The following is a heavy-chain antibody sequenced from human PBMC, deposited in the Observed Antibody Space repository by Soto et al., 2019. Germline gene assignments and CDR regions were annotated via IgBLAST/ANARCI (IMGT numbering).Heavy chain of an antibody. Sequence: PGGSLRLSCAASGFTFSSFWMTWVRQAPGKGLEWVSSISSSSSYIYYADSVKGRFTISRDNAKNSLYLQMNSLRAEDTAVYYCARDYYYDSSGYYAGFDYWGQGTLVTVSS. D-gene: IGHD3-22*01. V-gene: IGHV3-21*01. J-gene: IGHJ4*02. CDR2: ISSSSSYI. CDR3: ARDYYYDSSGYYAGFDY. CDR1: GFTFSSFW.